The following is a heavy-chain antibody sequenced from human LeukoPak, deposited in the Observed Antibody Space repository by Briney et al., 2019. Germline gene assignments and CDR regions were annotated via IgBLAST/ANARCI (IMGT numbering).Heavy chain of an antibody. D-gene: IGHD1-26*01. CDR2: VIHDGST. J-gene: IGHJ4*02. CDR3: ATESGSYSY. Sequence: PSETLSLTCVVYGGSFSGFYWSWIRQPPGKGLEWIGEVIHDGSTNYNPSLKSRVTISVDKSKNQFSLKLSSVTAADTAVYYCATESGSYSYWGQGTLVTVSS. CDR1: GGSFSGFY. V-gene: IGHV4-34*12.